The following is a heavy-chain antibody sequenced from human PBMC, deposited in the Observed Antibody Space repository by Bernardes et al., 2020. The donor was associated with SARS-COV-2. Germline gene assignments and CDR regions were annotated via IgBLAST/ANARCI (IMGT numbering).Heavy chain of an antibody. CDR2: IKEDGSEK. CDR1: GFTFSRFW. D-gene: IGHD4-17*01. CDR3: AREFGVYASDY. J-gene: IGHJ4*02. V-gene: IGHV3-7*03. Sequence: GGSLRLSCEASGFTFSRFWMSWVRQAPGKGLEWVANIKEDGSEKYYVDSVKGRFTISRDNAKNSVSLQMNILRLEDTAVYYCAREFGVYASDYWGQGSLVTVSS.